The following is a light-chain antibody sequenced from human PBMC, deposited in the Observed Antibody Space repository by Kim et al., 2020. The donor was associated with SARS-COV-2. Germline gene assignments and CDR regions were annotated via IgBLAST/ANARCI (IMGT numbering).Light chain of an antibody. CDR2: DAS. CDR1: QSVGSY. CDR3: QRRSGWPIT. V-gene: IGKV3-11*01. J-gene: IGKJ4*01. Sequence: EIVLTQSPATLSLFPGERATLSCSASQSVGSYLAWYQQKPGQAPRLLIYDASNRADGIPARFSGGGSGTDFTLTISSLEPEDCAVYYCQRRSGWPITFGGGTKVDIK.